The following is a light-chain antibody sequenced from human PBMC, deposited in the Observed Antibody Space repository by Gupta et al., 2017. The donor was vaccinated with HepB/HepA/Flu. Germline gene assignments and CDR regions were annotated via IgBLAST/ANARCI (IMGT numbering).Light chain of an antibody. V-gene: IGLV1-44*01. CDR1: TSNIGSNP. CDR2: SNT. J-gene: IGLJ3*02. CDR3: AAWDDSLSGQV. Sequence: QSVLIQPPSASGTPRQRVTISCSGSTSNIGSNPVNWYQQLPRTAPKLLIYSNTHRPSGVPDRFSGSKSGTSGSLAISGRQSEDEADYYCAAWDDSLSGQVFGGGTKLTVL.